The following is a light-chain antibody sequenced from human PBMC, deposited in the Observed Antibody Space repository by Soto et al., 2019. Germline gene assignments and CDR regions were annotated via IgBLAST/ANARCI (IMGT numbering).Light chain of an antibody. J-gene: IGLJ1*01. CDR2: EVS. CDR1: SSDVGGYNY. Sequence: QSVLAQTASVSGSPGQSITICCTGTSSDVGGYNYVSWYQQPPGKAPKLMIYEVSTRPSGVSNRFSGSKSGNTASLTISGLQAEDEADYYCSSYTSSSTLPYVFGTGTKVTVL. V-gene: IGLV2-14*01. CDR3: SSYTSSSTLPYV.